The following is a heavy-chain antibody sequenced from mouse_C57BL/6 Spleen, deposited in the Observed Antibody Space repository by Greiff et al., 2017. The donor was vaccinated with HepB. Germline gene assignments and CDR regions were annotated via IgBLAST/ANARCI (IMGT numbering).Heavy chain of an antibody. CDR2: INSDGGST. J-gene: IGHJ1*03. CDR1: EYEFPSHD. CDR3: ARRGYDGYYWYFDV. D-gene: IGHD2-3*01. Sequence: EVKLMESGGGLVQPGESLKLSCESNEYEFPSHDMSWVRKTPEKRLELVAAINSDGGSTYYPDTMERRFIISRDNTKKTLYLQMSSLRSEDTALYYCARRGYDGYYWYFDVWGTGTTVTVSS. V-gene: IGHV5-2*01.